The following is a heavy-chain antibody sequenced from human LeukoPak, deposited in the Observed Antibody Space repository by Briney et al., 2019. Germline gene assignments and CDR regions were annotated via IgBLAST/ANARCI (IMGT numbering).Heavy chain of an antibody. Sequence: GESLKISCKGSGYSFTSYWIGWVRQTPGKGLEWVGIIYPGDSDTSYRPSFQGQVTISTDKSISTAYLQWSSLKASDTAMYYCARLGLDYGDVRDYWGQGTRVSVFS. D-gene: IGHD4-17*01. V-gene: IGHV5-51*01. CDR2: IYPGDSDT. CDR1: GYSFTSYW. J-gene: IGHJ4*02. CDR3: ARLGLDYGDVRDY.